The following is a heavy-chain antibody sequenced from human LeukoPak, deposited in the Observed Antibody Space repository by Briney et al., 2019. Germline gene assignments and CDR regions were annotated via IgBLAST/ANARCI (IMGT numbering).Heavy chain of an antibody. D-gene: IGHD5-18*01. CDR3: ARGAGYGYGIDY. CDR1: GGSISSGAHY. CDR2: MLYSGTT. V-gene: IGHV4-31*03. J-gene: IGHJ4*02. Sequence: SQTLSLTCTVSGGSISSGAHYWSWIRQYPGRGLESIAYMLYSGTTYHNPSLKSRITISIDTSKNQFSLELSSVTDADTAVYYCARGAGYGYGIDYWGQGTLVTVSS.